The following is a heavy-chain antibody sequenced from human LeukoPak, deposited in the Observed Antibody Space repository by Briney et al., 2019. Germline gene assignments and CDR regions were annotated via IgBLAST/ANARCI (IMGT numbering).Heavy chain of an antibody. CDR3: VFSSRGAFDI. V-gene: IGHV4-38-2*02. CDR2: IYHSGST. D-gene: IGHD3-10*01. CDR1: GYSISSGYY. Sequence: SETLSLTCTVSGYSISSGYYWGWIRQPPVKGLEWIGSIYHSGSTYYNPSLKSRVTISVDTSKNQFSLKLSSVTAADTAVYYCVFSSRGAFDIWGQGTMVTVSS. J-gene: IGHJ3*02.